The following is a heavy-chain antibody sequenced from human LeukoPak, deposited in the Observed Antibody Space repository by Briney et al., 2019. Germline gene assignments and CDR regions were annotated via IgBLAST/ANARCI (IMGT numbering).Heavy chain of an antibody. Sequence: GGSLRLSCAASGFTFSSYSLNWVRQAPGKGLEWVSSITSSSTYISYADSVKGRFTISRDNAKHSLYRQMHSLRAEETAVYYCATPVGARVDYWGQGTLVTVSS. CDR3: ATPVGARVDY. CDR2: ITSSSTYI. J-gene: IGHJ4*02. V-gene: IGHV3-21*01. D-gene: IGHD1-26*01. CDR1: GFTFSSYS.